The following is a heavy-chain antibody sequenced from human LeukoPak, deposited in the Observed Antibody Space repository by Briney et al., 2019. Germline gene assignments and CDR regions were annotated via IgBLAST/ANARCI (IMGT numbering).Heavy chain of an antibody. J-gene: IGHJ3*02. Sequence: SETLSLTCTVSGGSISSGGYSWSWIRQHPGKGLEWIGYIYYSGSTYYNPSLKSRVTISVDTSKNQFSLKLSSVTAADTAVYYCARTGIVGATSAFDIWGQGTMVTVSS. CDR2: IYYSGST. V-gene: IGHV4-31*03. CDR1: GGSISSGGYS. CDR3: ARTGIVGATSAFDI. D-gene: IGHD1-26*01.